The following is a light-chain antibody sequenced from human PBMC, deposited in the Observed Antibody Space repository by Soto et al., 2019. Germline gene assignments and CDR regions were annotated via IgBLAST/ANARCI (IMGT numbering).Light chain of an antibody. CDR3: QAWDSSSVV. Sequence: YELTQPPSVSVSPGQTASLTCSGDKLGDKYACWYQQKPGQSPVLVIYQDSKRPSGIPERFSGSNSGNTATLTISGTQAMDEADYYCQAWDSSSVVFGGGTKLTVL. J-gene: IGLJ2*01. CDR1: KLGDKY. CDR2: QDS. V-gene: IGLV3-1*01.